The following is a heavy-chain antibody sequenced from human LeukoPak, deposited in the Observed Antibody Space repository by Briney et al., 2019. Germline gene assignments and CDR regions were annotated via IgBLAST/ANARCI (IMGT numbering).Heavy chain of an antibody. Sequence: GASVKVSCKASGYSFTSSGFTWVRQAPGQGLEWMGWTSAYTGNTNYAQKLQGRVTMTTVTSMTTAYMELRSLISDDTAVYYCARIYFGSGSFAFDIWGQGTMVTVSS. J-gene: IGHJ3*02. V-gene: IGHV1-18*01. CDR1: GYSFTSSG. CDR3: ARIYFGSGSFAFDI. CDR2: TSAYTGNT. D-gene: IGHD3-10*01.